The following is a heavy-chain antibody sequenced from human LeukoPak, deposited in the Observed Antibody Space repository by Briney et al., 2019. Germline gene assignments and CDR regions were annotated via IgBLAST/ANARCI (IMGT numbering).Heavy chain of an antibody. D-gene: IGHD3-22*01. CDR3: ARAPPPYYYDSSGYYYASALRWFDP. J-gene: IGHJ5*02. V-gene: IGHV4-34*01. CDR1: GGSFSGYY. Sequence: SETLSLTCAVYGGSFSGYYWSWIRQPPGKGLEWIGEINHSGSTNYNPSLKSRVTISVDTSKNRFSLKLSSVTAADTAVYYCARAPPPYYYDSSGYYYASALRWFDPWGQGTLVTVSS. CDR2: INHSGST.